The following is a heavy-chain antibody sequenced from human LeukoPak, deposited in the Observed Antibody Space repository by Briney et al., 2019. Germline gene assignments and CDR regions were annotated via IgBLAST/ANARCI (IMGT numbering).Heavy chain of an antibody. CDR2: TSYSGST. CDR3: ARAYSSGWYNDFDP. D-gene: IGHD6-19*01. CDR1: GGAISGSPYY. J-gene: IGHJ5*02. Sequence: SETLSLTCTVSGGAISGSPYYWGWLRQPPGTGLEWIGSTSYSGSTYYNPSLKSRVTISVDTSKNQFSLKLTSVTAADTAVYYCARAYSSGWYNDFDPWGQGTLVIVSS. V-gene: IGHV4-39*01.